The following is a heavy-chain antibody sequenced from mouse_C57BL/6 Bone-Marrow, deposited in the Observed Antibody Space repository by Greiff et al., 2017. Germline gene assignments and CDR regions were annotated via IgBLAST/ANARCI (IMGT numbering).Heavy chain of an antibody. CDR2: INPGSGGT. Sequence: QVQLQQSGAELVRPGTSVKVSCKASGYAFTNYLIEWVKQRPGQGLEWIGVINPGSGGTNYNEKFKGKATLTADKSSSTAYMQLSSLTSEDSAVYFCARSKYDSRYFDVWGTGTTVTVSS. V-gene: IGHV1-54*01. J-gene: IGHJ1*03. D-gene: IGHD1-1*01. CDR1: GYAFTNYL. CDR3: ARSKYDSRYFDV.